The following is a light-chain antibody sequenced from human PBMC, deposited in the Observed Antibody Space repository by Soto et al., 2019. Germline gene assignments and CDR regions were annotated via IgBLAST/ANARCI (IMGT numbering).Light chain of an antibody. J-gene: IGLJ2*01. CDR3: SSYTSSSTSRV. CDR2: DVS. V-gene: IGLV2-14*01. CDR1: SSDVGGYNY. Sequence: QSALTQPASVSGSPGQSITISCTGTSSDVGGYNYVSWCQQHPGKAPKLMIYDVSNRPSGVSNRFSGSKSGNTASLTISGLQAEDEADYYCSSYTSSSTSRVFGGGTKLTVL.